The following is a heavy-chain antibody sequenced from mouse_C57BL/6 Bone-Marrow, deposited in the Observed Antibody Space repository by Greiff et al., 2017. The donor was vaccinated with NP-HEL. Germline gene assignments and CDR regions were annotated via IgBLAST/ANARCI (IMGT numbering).Heavy chain of an antibody. CDR2: IDPEDGDT. CDR3: ARSGYGSSYRYFDV. V-gene: IGHV14-2*01. D-gene: IGHD1-1*01. Sequence: VQLQQSGAELVKPGASVKLSCTASGFNIKDYYMHWVKQRTEQGLEWIGRIDPEDGDTKYAPKFQGKATITADTSSNTAYLQLSSLTSEDTAVYYCARSGYGSSYRYFDVWGTGTTVTVAS. J-gene: IGHJ1*03. CDR1: GFNIKDYY.